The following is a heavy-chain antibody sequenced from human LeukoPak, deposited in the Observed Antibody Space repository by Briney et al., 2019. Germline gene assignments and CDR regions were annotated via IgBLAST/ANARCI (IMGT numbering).Heavy chain of an antibody. D-gene: IGHD2-2*01. V-gene: IGHV3-21*01. CDR1: GFTFSSYS. J-gene: IGHJ5*02. Sequence: RSGGSLRLSCAASGFTFSSYSMNWVRQAPGKGLEWVSSISSSSSYIYYADSVKGRFTISRDNAKNSLYLQMNSLRAEDTAVYYCARGARIVVVPAAMRDNWFDPWGQGTLVTVSS. CDR3: ARGARIVVVPAAMRDNWFDP. CDR2: ISSSSSYI.